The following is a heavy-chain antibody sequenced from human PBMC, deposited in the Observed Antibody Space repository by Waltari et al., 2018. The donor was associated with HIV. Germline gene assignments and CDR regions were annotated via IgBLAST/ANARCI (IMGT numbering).Heavy chain of an antibody. Sequence: QVQLQESGPGLVKPSETLSLTCTVSGGSISSYYWSWIRQPPGKGLEWIGYIYYSGRTNYNPSLKSGGTISGDTSKNQFSLKLSSVTAADTAVYDWARGYSYGYEGYYYYYGMDVWGQGTTVTVSS. D-gene: IGHD5-18*01. CDR3: ARGYSYGYEGYYYYYGMDV. CDR1: GGSISSYY. CDR2: IYYSGRT. V-gene: IGHV4-59*01. J-gene: IGHJ6*02.